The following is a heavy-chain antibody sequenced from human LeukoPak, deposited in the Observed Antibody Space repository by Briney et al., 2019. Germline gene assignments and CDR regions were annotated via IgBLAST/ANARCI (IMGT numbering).Heavy chain of an antibody. CDR3: ATTVTTRYYFDY. J-gene: IGHJ4*02. Sequence: PSETLSLTCTVSGGSISTSRHYWGWIRQPPGKGLEWIGNMYYSGSTYYNPSLKGRVTISVDTYKSRFSLKLSSVTAADTAVYYCATTVTTRYYFDYWGQGTLVTVSS. CDR2: MYYSGST. V-gene: IGHV4-39*01. CDR1: GGSISTSRHY. D-gene: IGHD4-17*01.